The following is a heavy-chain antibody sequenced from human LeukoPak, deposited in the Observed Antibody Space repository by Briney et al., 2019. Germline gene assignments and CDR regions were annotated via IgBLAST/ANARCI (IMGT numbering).Heavy chain of an antibody. D-gene: IGHD3-22*01. CDR1: GGSISSSSYY. Sequence: PSETLSLTCTVSGGSISSSSYYWGWIRQPPGKGLEWIGSIYYSGSTYYNPSLKSRVTISVDTSKNQFSPKLSSVTAADTAVYYCARLYYDSSGYYTAPVRYFDYWGQGTLVTVSS. V-gene: IGHV4-39*01. J-gene: IGHJ4*02. CDR3: ARLYYDSSGYYTAPVRYFDY. CDR2: IYYSGST.